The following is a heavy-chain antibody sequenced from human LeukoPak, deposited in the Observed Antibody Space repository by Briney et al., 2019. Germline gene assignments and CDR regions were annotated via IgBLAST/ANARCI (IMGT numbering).Heavy chain of an antibody. Sequence: GGSLRLSCAASGFTFSSYGMSWVRQAPGKGLEWVSAISGSGGSTYYADSVKGRFTISRDNSKNTLYLQMNSLRAEDTAVYYCAKDRYSSGWPDYYFDYWGQGTLVTVSS. CDR3: AKDRYSSGWPDYYFDY. V-gene: IGHV3-23*01. CDR2: ISGSGGST. D-gene: IGHD6-19*01. CDR1: GFTFSSYG. J-gene: IGHJ4*02.